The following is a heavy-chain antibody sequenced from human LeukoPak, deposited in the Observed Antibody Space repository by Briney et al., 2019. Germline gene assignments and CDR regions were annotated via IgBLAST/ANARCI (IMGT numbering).Heavy chain of an antibody. D-gene: IGHD6-13*01. CDR2: IYYSGST. J-gene: IGHJ4*02. V-gene: IGHV4-39*07. CDR1: GGSISSSSYY. CDR3: ARASSSWRADY. Sequence: SETLSLTCTVSGGSISSSSYYWGWIRQPPGKGLEWIGSIYYSGSTYYNPSLKSRVTISVDTSKNQFSLKLSSVTAADTAVYYCARASSSWRADYWGQGTLVTVSS.